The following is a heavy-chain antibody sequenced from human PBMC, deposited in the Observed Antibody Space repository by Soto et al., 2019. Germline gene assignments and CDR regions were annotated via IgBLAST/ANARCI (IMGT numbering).Heavy chain of an antibody. CDR2: IYYSGSA. Sequence: QVQLQESRPGLVKSSQNLSLTCSVSGGSIRSGDYYWSWVRQSPGRGLEWIGYIYYSGSAYYNPSLKSRVSISIDTTKNQFSLRLTSVTAADTAVYYCARVPMPDFYFYGMDVWGQGTTVTVSS. CDR3: ARVPMPDFYFYGMDV. J-gene: IGHJ6*02. D-gene: IGHD2-2*01. V-gene: IGHV4-30-4*01. CDR1: GGSIRSGDYY.